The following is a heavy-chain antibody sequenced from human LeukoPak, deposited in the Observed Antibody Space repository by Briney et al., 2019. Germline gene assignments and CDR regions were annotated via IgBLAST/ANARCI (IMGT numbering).Heavy chain of an antibody. V-gene: IGHV1-69*13. J-gene: IGHJ4*02. CDR3: ARAHRSGYYLSNY. Sequence: ASVKVSCKASGGTFSSYAISWVRQAPGQGLEWMGGIIPIFGTANYAQKFQGRVTITADESTSTAYMELSSLRSEDTAVYYCARAHRSGYYLSNYWGQGTLVTVSS. CDR2: IIPIFGTA. CDR1: GGTFSSYA. D-gene: IGHD3-22*01.